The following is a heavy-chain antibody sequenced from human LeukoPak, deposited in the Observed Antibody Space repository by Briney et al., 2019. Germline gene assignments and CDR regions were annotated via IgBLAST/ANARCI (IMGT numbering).Heavy chain of an antibody. CDR2: IYHSGST. CDR3: ARASYYYGSGFAFDI. CDR1: GGSISSGGYY. Sequence: SKTLSLTCTVSGGSISSGGYYWSWIRQPPGKGLEWIGYIYHSGSTNYNPSLKSRVTISVDTSKNQFSLKLSSVTAADTAVYYCARASYYYGSGFAFDIWGQGTMVTVSS. V-gene: IGHV4-30-2*01. J-gene: IGHJ3*02. D-gene: IGHD3-10*01.